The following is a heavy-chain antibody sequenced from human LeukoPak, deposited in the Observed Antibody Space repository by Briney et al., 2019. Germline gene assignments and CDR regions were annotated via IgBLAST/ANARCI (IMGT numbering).Heavy chain of an antibody. CDR1: GFTFSSYA. CDR3: AKDRPLRFLEWLSPAQKRLTPYYYGMDV. CDR2: ISGSGGST. D-gene: IGHD3-3*01. J-gene: IGHJ6*02. V-gene: IGHV3-23*01. Sequence: GGSLRLSCAASGFTFSSYAMSWVRQAPGKGLEWVSAISGSGGSTYYADSVKGRFTISRDNSKNTLYLQMNSLRAEDTAVYYCAKDRPLRFLEWLSPAQKRLTPYYYGMDVWGQGTTVTVSS.